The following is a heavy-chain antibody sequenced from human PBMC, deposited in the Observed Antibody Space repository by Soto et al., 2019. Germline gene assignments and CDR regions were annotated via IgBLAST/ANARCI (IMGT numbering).Heavy chain of an antibody. D-gene: IGHD3-10*01. CDR2: IFHSGST. V-gene: IGHV4-4*02. CDR3: ARDGGEWLQNGGGWFDP. Sequence: VQLHESGPGLVKASGTLSLTCAVSGDSISNFHWWTWLRQPPGRGLEWIGEIFHSGSTTYNPSLKSRVTISSDKSTNQFSLNLNSVTAADTAVYYCARDGGEWLQNGGGWFDPCGPGILVIVSS. CDR1: GDSISNFHW. J-gene: IGHJ5*02.